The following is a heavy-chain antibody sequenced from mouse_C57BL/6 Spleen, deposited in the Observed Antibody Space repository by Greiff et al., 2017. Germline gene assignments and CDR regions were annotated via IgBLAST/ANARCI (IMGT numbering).Heavy chain of an antibody. Sequence: VQLQQPGAELVKPGASVKLSCKASGYTFTSYWMHWVKQRPGQGLEWIGMIHPNSGSTNYNEKFKSKATLTVDKSSSTAYMQLSSLTSEDSAVYYCARDGSSSYYAMDYWGQVTSVTVSS. J-gene: IGHJ4*01. V-gene: IGHV1-64*01. CDR3: ARDGSSSYYAMDY. CDR2: IHPNSGST. CDR1: GYTFTSYW. D-gene: IGHD1-1*01.